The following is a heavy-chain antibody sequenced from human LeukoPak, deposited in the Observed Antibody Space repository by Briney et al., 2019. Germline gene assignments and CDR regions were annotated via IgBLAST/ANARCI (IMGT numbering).Heavy chain of an antibody. CDR1: GGSFCGYY. J-gene: IGHJ6*02. CDR3: ARHITDYDIPGTYYSDGMDV. Sequence: SETLSLTCAVYGGSFCGYYWGWVRQPPGKGLEWIGEINHSGTTNYTPTPKRRVTISVATPKNQSSLKLSSVTAADPAVYYWARHITDYDIPGTYYSDGMDVGGQGTTVTVSS. CDR2: INHSGTT. V-gene: IGHV4-34*01. D-gene: IGHD3-9*01.